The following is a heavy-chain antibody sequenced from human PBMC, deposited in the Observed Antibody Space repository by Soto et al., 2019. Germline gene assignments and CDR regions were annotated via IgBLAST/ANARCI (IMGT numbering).Heavy chain of an antibody. D-gene: IGHD2-2*01. CDR2: IIPIFGTA. CDR1: GGTFSSYA. V-gene: IGHV1-69*01. CDR3: ARQIVPAANRYYYYYGMDV. J-gene: IGHJ6*02. Sequence: QVQLVQSGAEVKKPGSSVKVSCKASGGTFSSYAISWVRQAPGQGLEWMGGIIPIFGTANYAQKFQGRVTITADESTSTAYMELSSLRSEDTAVYYCARQIVPAANRYYYYYGMDVWDQGTTVTVSS.